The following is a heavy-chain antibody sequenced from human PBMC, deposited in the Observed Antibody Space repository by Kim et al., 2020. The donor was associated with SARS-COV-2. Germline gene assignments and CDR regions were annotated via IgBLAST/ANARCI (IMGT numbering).Heavy chain of an antibody. CDR3: ARLYGSGIDY. J-gene: IGHJ4*02. CDR2: ITSSGSTI. V-gene: IGHV3-48*03. D-gene: IGHD3-10*01. CDR1: GFTFSSYE. Sequence: GGSLRLSCAASGFTFSSYEMNWVRQAPGKGLDWVSYITSSGSTIYYADSVKGRFTISRDNAENSLYLQMNSLRAEDTALYYCARLYGSGIDYWGQGTLVTVSS.